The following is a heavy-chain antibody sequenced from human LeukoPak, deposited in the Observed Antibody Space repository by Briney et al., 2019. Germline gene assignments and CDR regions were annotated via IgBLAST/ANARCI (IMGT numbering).Heavy chain of an antibody. CDR1: GFTFSSYD. CDR3: ARETVAFDY. D-gene: IGHD4-23*01. Sequence: GGSLRLSCTASGFTFSSYDMSWIRQAPGKGLEWISYISSSGSTKYYADSVKGRFTISRDNDKNSLYLKMNSLRAEDTAVYYCARETVAFDYWGQGTLVTVSS. V-gene: IGHV3-11*01. J-gene: IGHJ4*02. CDR2: ISSSGSTK.